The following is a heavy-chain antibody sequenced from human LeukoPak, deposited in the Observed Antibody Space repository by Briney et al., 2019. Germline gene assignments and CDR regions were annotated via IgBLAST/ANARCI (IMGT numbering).Heavy chain of an antibody. Sequence: PSETLSLTCTVSGVSISSYYGSWLRQPPGKGLEWLGYIYYSGSTNYNPSLKSRVTISVDTSKNQFSLKLSSVTAADTAVYYCARASITMVRGVDYWGQGTLVTVSS. D-gene: IGHD3-10*01. CDR2: IYYSGST. V-gene: IGHV4-59*01. CDR3: ARASITMVRGVDY. CDR1: GVSISSYY. J-gene: IGHJ4*02.